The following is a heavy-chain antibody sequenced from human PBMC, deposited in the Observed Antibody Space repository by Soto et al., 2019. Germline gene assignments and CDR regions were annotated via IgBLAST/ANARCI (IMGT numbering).Heavy chain of an antibody. D-gene: IGHD3-10*01. CDR1: GGSISSYY. CDR2: IYYSGST. J-gene: IGHJ6*02. Sequence: SETLSLTCTVSGGSISSYYWSWIRQPPGKGLEWIGYIYYSGSTNYNPSLKSRVTISVDTSKNQFSLKLSSVTAADTAVYYCARATGDYYGSGSYLNYYYGMDVWGQGTTVTVSS. CDR3: ARATGDYYGSGSYLNYYYGMDV. V-gene: IGHV4-59*01.